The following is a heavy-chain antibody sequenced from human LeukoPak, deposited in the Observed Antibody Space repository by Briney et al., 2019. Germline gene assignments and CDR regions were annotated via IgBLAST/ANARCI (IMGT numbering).Heavy chain of an antibody. J-gene: IGHJ3*02. CDR3: ARAPQQLPYDTFDI. CDR2: IYYSGST. V-gene: IGHV4-59*01. Sequence: SETLSLTCTVSGGSISSYYWSWIRQPPGKGLEWIGYIYYSGSTNYNPSLKSRVTISLDTSKNQFSLKLSSVTAADTAVYYCARAPQQLPYDTFDIWGQGTMVTVSS. D-gene: IGHD6-13*01. CDR1: GGSISSYY.